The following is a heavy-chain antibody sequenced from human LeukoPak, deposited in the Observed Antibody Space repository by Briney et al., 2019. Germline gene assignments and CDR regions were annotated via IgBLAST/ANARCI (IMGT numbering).Heavy chain of an antibody. Sequence: ASVKVSCKASGYTFSGYYIHWVRQAPGQGLEWMGWINPNTGGTKYAQRFQDRITMTRDTSISTAYMEVSRLRYDDTAVYYCARPLRVTMIRGAAFRASSDFDPWGQGTLVTVSS. J-gene: IGHJ5*02. D-gene: IGHD3-10*01. V-gene: IGHV1-2*02. CDR3: ARPLRVTMIRGAAFRASSDFDP. CDR2: INPNTGGT. CDR1: GYTFSGYY.